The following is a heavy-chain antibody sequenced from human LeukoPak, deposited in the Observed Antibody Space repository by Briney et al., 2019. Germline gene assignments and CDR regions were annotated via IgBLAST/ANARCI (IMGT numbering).Heavy chain of an antibody. CDR2: MSPDGSDK. V-gene: IGHV3-7*01. Sequence: PGGSLRLSCVASRFTFSNYWMSWVRQAPGKGLEWVADMSPDGSDKTYVDSVKGRLTISRDNAKQSLYLQMDSLTAEDTAVYYCVTSWCRQQRDYWGQGTLVTVSS. D-gene: IGHD2-8*01. J-gene: IGHJ4*02. CDR1: RFTFSNYW. CDR3: VTSWCRQQRDY.